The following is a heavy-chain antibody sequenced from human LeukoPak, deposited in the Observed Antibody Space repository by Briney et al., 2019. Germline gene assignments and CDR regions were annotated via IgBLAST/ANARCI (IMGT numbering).Heavy chain of an antibody. D-gene: IGHD4-17*01. CDR2: ISSSSSYI. CDR1: GFTFSSYS. Sequence: KPAVSLTLSCAASGFTFSSYSMNWLRQAPGQGLEWVSSISSSSSYIYYADSVKGRFTISRDNAKNSLYLQMNSLRAEDTAVYYCARDYTRYGDYFDYWGQGTLVTVSS. J-gene: IGHJ4*02. CDR3: ARDYTRYGDYFDY. V-gene: IGHV3-21*01.